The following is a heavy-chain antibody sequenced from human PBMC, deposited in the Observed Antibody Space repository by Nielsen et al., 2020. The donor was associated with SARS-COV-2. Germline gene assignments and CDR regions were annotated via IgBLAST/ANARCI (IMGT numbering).Heavy chain of an antibody. V-gene: IGHV5-51*01. D-gene: IGHD3-10*01. CDR1: GYSFTSYW. J-gene: IGHJ4*02. Sequence: GESLKISCKGSGYSFTSYWIGWVRQTPGKGLEWMGVIYPGDSDSTYSPSFQGQVSFSVDKSISTAYLQWTSQKASDTALYYCARHDYGSGNYFVDFWGQGTQVTVSS. CDR3: ARHDYGSGNYFVDF. CDR2: IYPGDSDS.